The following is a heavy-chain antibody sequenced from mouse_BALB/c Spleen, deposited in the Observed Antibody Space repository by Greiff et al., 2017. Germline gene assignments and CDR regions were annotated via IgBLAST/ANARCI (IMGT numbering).Heavy chain of an antibody. CDR3: ARSDGYYPYYAMDY. V-gene: IGHV1S137*01. J-gene: IGHJ4*01. Sequence: VQLQQSGAELVRPGVSVKISCKGSGYTFTDYAMHWVKQSHAKSLEWIGVISTYYGDASYNQKFKGKATMTVDKSSSTAYMELARLTSEDSAIYYCARSDGYYPYYAMDYWGQGTSVTVSS. CDR1: GYTFTDYA. CDR2: ISTYYGDA. D-gene: IGHD2-3*01.